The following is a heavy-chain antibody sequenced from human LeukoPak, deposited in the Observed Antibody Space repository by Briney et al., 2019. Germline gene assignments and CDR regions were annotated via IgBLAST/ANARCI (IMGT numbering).Heavy chain of an antibody. Sequence: SETLSLTCGVYGGSFSGYHWNWIRQPPGEGLGWIGEINHSGSTNYNPSLKSRVTISVDTSKKQFSLRLSSVTAADTAVYFCARGVRIAVADPHLDYWGQGTLVTVSA. J-gene: IGHJ4*02. V-gene: IGHV4-34*01. CDR2: INHSGST. CDR1: GGSFSGYH. CDR3: ARGVRIAVADPHLDY. D-gene: IGHD6-19*01.